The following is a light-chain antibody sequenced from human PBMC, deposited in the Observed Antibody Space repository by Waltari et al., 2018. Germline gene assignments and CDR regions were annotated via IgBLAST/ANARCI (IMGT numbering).Light chain of an antibody. J-gene: IGKJ2*01. CDR1: QSVGNNF. Sequence: VLTQSPGTLSLSPGDRATLSWRASQSVGNNFLAWYQQKHGQAPRLLIYAASSRATGIPDRFSGSGSGTDFTLTISRLEPEDFAVYYCQQYGGSPLYTFGQGTKLEI. V-gene: IGKV3-20*01. CDR2: AAS. CDR3: QQYGGSPLYT.